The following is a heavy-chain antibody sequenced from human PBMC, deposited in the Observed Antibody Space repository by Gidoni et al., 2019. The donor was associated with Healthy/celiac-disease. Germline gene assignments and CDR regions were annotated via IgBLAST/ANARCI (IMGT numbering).Heavy chain of an antibody. CDR1: GGSFSGYY. J-gene: IGHJ4*02. CDR2: INHSGST. Sequence: QVQLQQWGAGLLKPSETLSLTCAVYGGSFSGYYWSWIRQPPGKVLEWIGEINHSGSTNYNPSLKSRVTISVDTSKNQFSLKLSSVTAADTAVYYCARGRLRLGYFDYWGQGTLVTVSS. V-gene: IGHV4-34*01. D-gene: IGHD3-16*01. CDR3: ARGRLRLGYFDY.